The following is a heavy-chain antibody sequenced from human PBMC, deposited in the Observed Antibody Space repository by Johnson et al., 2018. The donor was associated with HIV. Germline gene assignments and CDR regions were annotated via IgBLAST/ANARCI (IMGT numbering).Heavy chain of an antibody. D-gene: IGHD3-10*01. CDR2: INWNGGSP. CDR1: GFSFSSYG. Sequence: VQLVESGGGVVQPGRSLRLSCAASGFSFSSYGMHWVRQLPGKGLEWVYCINWNGGSPGYADSVKGRFTISRDNAKNSLYLQMNSLRAEDTAFYYCARVIMVRGVLDVFDIWGQGTMVTVSS. CDR3: ARVIMVRGVLDVFDI. J-gene: IGHJ3*02. V-gene: IGHV3-20*04.